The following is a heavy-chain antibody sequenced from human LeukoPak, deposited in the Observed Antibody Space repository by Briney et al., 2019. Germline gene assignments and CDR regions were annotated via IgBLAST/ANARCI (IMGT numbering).Heavy chain of an antibody. D-gene: IGHD3-3*01. Sequence: SETLSLTCTVSGGSISSSSYYWGWIRQPPGKGLEWIGSIYYSGNTYYKVSLKSRVTISVDTSKNQFSLKLSSVTAADTAVYYCARGLTYYDFWSGHHPGSYYMDVWGKGTTVTVSS. CDR3: ARGLTYYDFWSGHHPGSYYMDV. CDR2: IYYSGNT. J-gene: IGHJ6*03. CDR1: GGSISSSSYY. V-gene: IGHV4-39*07.